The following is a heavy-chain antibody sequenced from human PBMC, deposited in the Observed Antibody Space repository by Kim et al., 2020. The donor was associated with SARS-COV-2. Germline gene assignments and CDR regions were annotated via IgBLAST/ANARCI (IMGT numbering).Heavy chain of an antibody. V-gene: IGHV3-20*03. D-gene: IGHD2-8*01. J-gene: IGHJ4*02. CDR3: AREGEWSTAFHIDS. Sequence: YANSVKGRLTISRDNSDNSLYLQMNSLRAEDTDLYYCAREGEWSTAFHIDSWGQGTLVTVSS.